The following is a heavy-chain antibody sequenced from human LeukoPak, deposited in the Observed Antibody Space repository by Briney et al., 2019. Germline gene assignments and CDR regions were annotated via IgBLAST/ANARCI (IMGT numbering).Heavy chain of an antibody. J-gene: IGHJ4*02. CDR2: IYPGDSDT. V-gene: IGHV5-51*01. D-gene: IGHD2-2*01. Sequence: GESLKISCKGSGYSFTSYWIGWVRQMPGKGLEWMGIIYPGDSDTKYGPSFQGQVTISADKSISTAYLQWSSLRASNTAMYYCARVLVRGEHVFDSWGQGTLVTVSS. CDR1: GYSFTSYW. CDR3: ARVLVRGEHVFDS.